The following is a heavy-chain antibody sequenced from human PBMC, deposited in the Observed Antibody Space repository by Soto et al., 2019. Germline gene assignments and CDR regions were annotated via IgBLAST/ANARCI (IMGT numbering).Heavy chain of an antibody. V-gene: IGHV3-7*02. CDR2: INQHGSEE. Sequence: EVRLVESGGDLVQPGGSLRLSCAASGFAFGVYWMSWVRQAPGKGLEWVANINQHGSEEYYVDSVRGRFTISRDNAKNSLFLQMTTLRAEDTALYYFAISSPVQRGRYWGQGTLVTVSS. J-gene: IGHJ4*02. CDR1: GFAFGVYW. CDR3: AISSPVQRGRY. D-gene: IGHD6-13*01.